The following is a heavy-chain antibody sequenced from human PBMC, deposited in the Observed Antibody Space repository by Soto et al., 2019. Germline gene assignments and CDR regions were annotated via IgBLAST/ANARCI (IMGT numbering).Heavy chain of an antibody. CDR1: GFTFSDYY. D-gene: IGHD4-17*01. CDR2: ISSSSSYT. V-gene: IGHV3-11*05. CDR3: ARARGGELYYYYGMDV. Sequence: QVQLVESGGGLVKPGGSLRLSCAASGFTFSDYYMSWIRQAPGKGLEWVSYISSSSSYTNYADSVKGRFTISRDNAKNSLYLQMNSLRAEDTAVYYCARARGGELYYYYGMDVWGQGTTVTVSS. J-gene: IGHJ6*02.